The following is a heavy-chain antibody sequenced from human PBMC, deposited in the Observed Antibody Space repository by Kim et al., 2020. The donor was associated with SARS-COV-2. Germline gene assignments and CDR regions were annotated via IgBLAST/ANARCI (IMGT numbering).Heavy chain of an antibody. D-gene: IGHD3-3*01. CDR3: AREGGITIFGVALKYYYYIDV. CDR2: ISAYNGNT. V-gene: IGHV1-18*01. Sequence: ASVKVSCKASGYTFTSYGISWVRQAPGQGLEWMGWISAYNGNTKYAQKLQGRVTMTTDTSTSTAYMELRSLRSDDTAVYYCAREGGITIFGVALKYYYYIDVWGKGTTVTVSS. CDR1: GYTFTSYG. J-gene: IGHJ6*03.